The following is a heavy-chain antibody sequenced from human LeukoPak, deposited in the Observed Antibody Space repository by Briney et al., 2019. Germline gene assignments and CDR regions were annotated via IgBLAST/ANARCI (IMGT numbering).Heavy chain of an antibody. V-gene: IGHV3-21*04. CDR2: ISSSSSYI. J-gene: IGHJ1*01. D-gene: IGHD3-10*01. Sequence: GGSLRLSCAASGFTFSSYSMNWVRQAPGKGLEWVSSISSSSSYIYYADPVKGRFTISRDNAKNSLYLQMNSLRTEHTALYYCAKGGWFGAFGGYFQHWGQGTLVTVSS. CDR3: AKGGWFGAFGGYFQH. CDR1: GFTFSSYS.